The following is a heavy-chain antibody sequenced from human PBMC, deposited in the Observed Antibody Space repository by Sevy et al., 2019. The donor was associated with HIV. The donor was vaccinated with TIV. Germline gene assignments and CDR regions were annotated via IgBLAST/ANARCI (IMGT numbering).Heavy chain of an antibody. J-gene: IGHJ3*02. V-gene: IGHV3-48*02. D-gene: IGHD3-16*02. CDR1: GFTFSSYS. CDR3: ARDHFYDHVWGSYRPDAFDI. Sequence: GGSLRLSCAASGFTFSSYSMNWVRQAPGKGLEWVSYISSSSSTIYYADSVKGRFTISRDNAKNSLYLQMNSLRDEDTAVYYCARDHFYDHVWGSYRPDAFDIWGQVTMVTVSS. CDR2: ISSSSSTI.